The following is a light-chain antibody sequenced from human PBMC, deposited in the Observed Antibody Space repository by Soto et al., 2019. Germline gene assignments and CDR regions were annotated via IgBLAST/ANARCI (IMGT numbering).Light chain of an antibody. CDR1: QSVSRN. J-gene: IGKJ1*01. V-gene: IGKV3-15*01. CDR2: GAS. Sequence: EIVMTQSPATLSVSPGERATLSCRASQSVSRNLAWYQQKPGQTPRHLIYGASTRSTGIPARFSGSGSGTEFILPISSLQSEEFAVYYCQQYNNWPPWTFGQGTKVEIK. CDR3: QQYNNWPPWT.